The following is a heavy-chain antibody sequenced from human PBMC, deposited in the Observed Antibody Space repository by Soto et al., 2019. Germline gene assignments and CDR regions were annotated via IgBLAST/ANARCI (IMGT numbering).Heavy chain of an antibody. D-gene: IGHD3-10*01. J-gene: IGHJ6*02. V-gene: IGHV3-23*01. CDR1: GFTFSSYA. CDR3: AKSSVVLRWVGEPTNYYYYGMDV. Sequence: GGSLRLSCAASGFTFSSYALSWVRQAPGKGLEWVCAISGSGGSTYYADSVKGRFTISRGNSKTTLYLQMNSLRAEDTAVYYRAKSSVVLRWVGEPTNYYYYGMDVWGQGTTVTVSS. CDR2: ISGSGGST.